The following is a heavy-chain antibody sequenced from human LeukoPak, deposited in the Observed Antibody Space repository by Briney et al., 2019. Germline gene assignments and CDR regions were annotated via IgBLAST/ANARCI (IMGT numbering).Heavy chain of an antibody. J-gene: IGHJ4*02. CDR3: ARSPLDYDILTGYYIFDY. V-gene: IGHV3-21*01. Sequence: GGSLRLSCAASGFTFNTYSMNWVRQAPGKGLEWVSSFSSSRSYIYYADSVKGRFTISRDNAKNSLYLQMNSLRAEDTAVYYCARSPLDYDILTGYYIFDYWGQGTLVTVSS. D-gene: IGHD3-9*01. CDR1: GFTFNTYS. CDR2: FSSSRSYI.